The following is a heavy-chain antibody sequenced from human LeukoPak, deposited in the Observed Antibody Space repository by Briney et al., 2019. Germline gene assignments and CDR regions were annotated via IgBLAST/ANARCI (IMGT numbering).Heavy chain of an antibody. J-gene: IGHJ5*02. CDR2: ISYDGSNK. CDR1: GFTFSSYA. CDR3: GVAAAGTFAWFDP. Sequence: GGSLRLSCAASGFTFSSYAMHWVRQAPGKGLEWVAVISYDGSNKYYADSVKGRFTISRDNSKNTLYLQMNSLRAEDTAVYYCGVAAAGTFAWFDPWGQGTLVTVSS. V-gene: IGHV3-30*04. D-gene: IGHD6-13*01.